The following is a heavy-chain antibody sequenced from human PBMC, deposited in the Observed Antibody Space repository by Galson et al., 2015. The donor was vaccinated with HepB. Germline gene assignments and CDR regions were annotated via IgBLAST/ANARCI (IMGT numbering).Heavy chain of an antibody. J-gene: IGHJ5*02. Sequence: CAISGDSVSSNSAAWNRIRQSPSRGLEWLGRTYYRSRWSTDYAVSVESRITINPDTSKNQFSLLLKSVTPEDSAIYYCAKDQGGGKFSPYPNWFGPWGQGILVTVSS. D-gene: IGHD1-26*01. V-gene: IGHV6-1*01. CDR1: GDSVSSNSAA. CDR3: AKDQGGGKFSPYPNWFGP. CDR2: TYYRSRWST.